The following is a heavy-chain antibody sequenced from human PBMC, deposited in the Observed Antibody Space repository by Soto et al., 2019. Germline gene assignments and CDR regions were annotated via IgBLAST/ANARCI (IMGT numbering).Heavy chain of an antibody. V-gene: IGHV4-31*03. CDR2: IYYSGST. CDR1: GGSISSGGYY. CDR3: ARDIAAGTSGNWFDP. Sequence: PSETLSLTCTVSGGSISSGGYYWSWIRQHPGKGLEWIGYIYYSGSTYYNPSLKSRVTISVDTSKNQFSLKLSSVTAADTAVYYCARDIAAGTSGNWFDPWGQGTLVTVSS. D-gene: IGHD6-13*01. J-gene: IGHJ5*02.